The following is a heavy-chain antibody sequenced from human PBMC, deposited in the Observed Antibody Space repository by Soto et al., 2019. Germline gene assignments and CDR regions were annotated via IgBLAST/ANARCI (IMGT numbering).Heavy chain of an antibody. CDR3: AREWEYRSGYSSRGGGFDY. J-gene: IGHJ4*02. V-gene: IGHV3-30-3*01. Sequence: QVQLVESGGGVVQPGRSLRLSCAASGFTFSSYAMHWVRQAPGKGLEWVAVISYDGSNKYYADSVKGRFTISRDNSKNTLYLQMNSLRAEDTAGYYCAREWEYRSGYSSRGGGFDYWGQGTLVTVSS. CDR1: GFTFSSYA. D-gene: IGHD5-18*01. CDR2: ISYDGSNK.